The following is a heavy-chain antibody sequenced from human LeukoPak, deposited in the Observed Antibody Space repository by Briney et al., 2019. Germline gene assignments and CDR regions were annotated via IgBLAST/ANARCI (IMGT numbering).Heavy chain of an antibody. CDR3: AKVERYYGSGRPFDP. CDR2: ISGSGGST. Sequence: PGGSLRLSCAASGFTFSSYAMSWVRQAPGKGLEWVSAISGSGGSTYYADSVKGRLTISRDNSKNTLYLQVNSLRAEDTAVYYCAKVERYYGSGRPFDPWGQGTLVTVSS. V-gene: IGHV3-23*01. J-gene: IGHJ5*02. CDR1: GFTFSSYA. D-gene: IGHD3-10*01.